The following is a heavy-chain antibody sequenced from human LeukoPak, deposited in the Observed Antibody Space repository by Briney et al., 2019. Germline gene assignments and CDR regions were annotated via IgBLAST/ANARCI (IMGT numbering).Heavy chain of an antibody. CDR2: IYTSGST. V-gene: IGHV4-4*07. Sequence: SETLSLTCTVSGGSISSYYWSWIRQPAGKGLEWIGRIYTSGSTNYNPSLKSRVTMSRDTSKNQFSLKLSSVTAADTAVYYCARTDPGGAYYDFWSGYYPFDYWGQGTLVTVSS. J-gene: IGHJ4*02. D-gene: IGHD3-3*01. CDR3: ARTDPGGAYYDFWSGYYPFDY. CDR1: GGSISSYY.